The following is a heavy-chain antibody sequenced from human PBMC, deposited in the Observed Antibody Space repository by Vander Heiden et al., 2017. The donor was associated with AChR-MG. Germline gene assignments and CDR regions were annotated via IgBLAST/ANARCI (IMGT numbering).Heavy chain of an antibody. J-gene: IGHJ6*03. CDR1: GFTFSSYG. Sequence: QVQLVESGGGVVQPGRSLRLSCAASGFTFSSYGMHWVRQAPGKGLEWVAVIWYDGSNKYYADSVKGRFTISRDNSKNTLYLQMNSLRAEDTAVYYCARDGYDDATYYYYYMDVWGKGTTVTVSS. CDR3: ARDGYDDATYYYYYMDV. V-gene: IGHV3-33*01. CDR2: IWYDGSNK. D-gene: IGHD5-12*01.